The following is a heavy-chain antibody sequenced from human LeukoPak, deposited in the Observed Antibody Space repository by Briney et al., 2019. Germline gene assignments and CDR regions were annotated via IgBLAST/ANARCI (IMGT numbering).Heavy chain of an antibody. CDR1: GGSISSGDYY. CDR3: ASGRDPVATLNY. CDR2: IYYRGST. D-gene: IGHD5-12*01. Sequence: SETLSLTCTVSGGSISSGDYYWSWIRQHPGKGQEWIGYIYYRGSTYYNPSLRSRVTISVDTSENQVSLKLNSVTAADTAVYFCASGRDPVATLNYWGQGTLVTVSS. V-gene: IGHV4-31*03. J-gene: IGHJ4*02.